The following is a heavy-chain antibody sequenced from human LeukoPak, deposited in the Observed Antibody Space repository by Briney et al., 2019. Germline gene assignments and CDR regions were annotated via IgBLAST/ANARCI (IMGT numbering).Heavy chain of an antibody. CDR3: ARSKRERVLRYFGWPVSVTVGFDP. CDR2: IYYSGST. CDR1: GGSISSSSYY. V-gene: IGHV4-39*01. D-gene: IGHD3-9*01. Sequence: PSETLSLTCTVSGGSISSSSYYWGWIRQPPGKGLEWIGSIYYSGSTYYNPSLKSRVTISVDTSKNQFSLKLSSVTAADTAVYYCARSKRERVLRYFGWPVSVTVGFDPWGQGTLVTVSS. J-gene: IGHJ5*02.